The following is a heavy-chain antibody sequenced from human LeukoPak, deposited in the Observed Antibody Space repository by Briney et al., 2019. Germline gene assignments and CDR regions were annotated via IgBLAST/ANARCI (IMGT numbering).Heavy chain of an antibody. CDR2: IRYDGSNK. CDR1: GFTFSSYG. D-gene: IGHD3-10*01. V-gene: IGHV3-30*02. J-gene: IGHJ5*02. Sequence: PGGSLRLSCAASGFTFSSYGMHWVRQAPGKGLEWVAFIRYDGSNKYYADSVKGRFTISRDNSKNTLYLQMNSLRAEDTAVYYCATKLYYYGSGSYGNTKLNWFDPWGQGTLVTVSS. CDR3: ATKLYYYGSGSYGNTKLNWFDP.